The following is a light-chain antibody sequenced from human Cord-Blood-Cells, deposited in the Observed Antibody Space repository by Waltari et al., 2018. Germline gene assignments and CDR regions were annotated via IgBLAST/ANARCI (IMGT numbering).Light chain of an antibody. CDR3: QQSYSTTWT. Sequence: DIQMTQSPSSLSASVGDRVTITCRASQSISSYLTWYQQQPGKAPKLLIYAASSLQSGVPSRFSGSGSGTDFTLTISRLQPEDFATYYCQQSYSTTWTFGQGTKVEIK. CDR1: QSISSY. J-gene: IGKJ1*01. V-gene: IGKV1-39*01. CDR2: AAS.